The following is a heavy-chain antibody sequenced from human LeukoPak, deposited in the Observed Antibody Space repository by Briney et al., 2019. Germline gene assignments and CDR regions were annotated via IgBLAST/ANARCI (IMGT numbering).Heavy chain of an antibody. CDR1: GTGLPSFW. CDR3: ARLSPTSGGDY. V-gene: IGHV5-51*01. J-gene: IGHJ4*02. CDR2: IYPGDSDT. D-gene: IGHD2-15*01. Sequence: GESLKISCKVSGTGLPSFWTAWLRQLPGKGLEWMGIIYPGDSDTRYSPSFQGQVTISADKSISTAYLQRSSLKASDTAMYYCARLSPTSGGDYWGQGTLVTVSS.